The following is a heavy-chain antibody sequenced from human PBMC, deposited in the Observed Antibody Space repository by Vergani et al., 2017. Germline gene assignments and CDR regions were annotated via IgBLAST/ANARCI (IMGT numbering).Heavy chain of an antibody. CDR1: GGSISSGGYY. D-gene: IGHD2-2*01. CDR2: IYYSGST. Sequence: QVQPQESGPGLVKPSQTLSLTCTVSGGSISSGGYYWSWIRQHPGKGLEWIGYIYYSGSTYYNPSLKSRVTISVDTSKNQFSLKLSSVTAADTAVYYCARDRRGYCSSTSCLNYFDLWGQGTLVTVSS. V-gene: IGHV4-31*03. CDR3: ARDRRGYCSSTSCLNYFDL. J-gene: IGHJ4*02.